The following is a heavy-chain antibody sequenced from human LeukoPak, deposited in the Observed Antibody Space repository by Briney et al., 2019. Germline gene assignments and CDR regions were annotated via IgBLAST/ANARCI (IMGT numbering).Heavy chain of an antibody. Sequence: SETLSLTCAVYGGSFSGYYWSWIRQPPGKGLEWIGEINHSGSTNYNPSLKSRATMSVDTSKNQFSLKLSSVTAADTAVYYCARDSIAVAGVYYYYYMDVWGKGTTVTISS. D-gene: IGHD6-19*01. J-gene: IGHJ6*03. CDR1: GGSFSGYY. CDR3: ARDSIAVAGVYYYYYMDV. V-gene: IGHV4-34*01. CDR2: INHSGST.